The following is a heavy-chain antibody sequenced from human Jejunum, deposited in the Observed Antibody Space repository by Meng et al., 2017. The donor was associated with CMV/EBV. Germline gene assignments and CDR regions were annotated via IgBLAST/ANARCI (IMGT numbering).Heavy chain of an antibody. V-gene: IGHV4-31*02. CDR1: ISTGSYY. Sequence: ISTGSYYWTWIRQHPGKGLEWIGYIYHSGPTYYNPSLQSRVVMSVDTSKNHFSLELSSVTAADTAVYYCARDHMGSHYDNYTALDVWGQGTMVTVSS. J-gene: IGHJ3*01. CDR3: ARDHMGSHYDNYTALDV. CDR2: IYHSGPT. D-gene: IGHD3-22*01.